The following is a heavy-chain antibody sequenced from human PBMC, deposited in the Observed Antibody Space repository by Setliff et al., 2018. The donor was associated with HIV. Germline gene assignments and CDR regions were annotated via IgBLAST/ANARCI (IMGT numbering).Heavy chain of an antibody. CDR2: IYYTGTT. CDR1: GASIPGYY. Sequence: SETLSLTCTVSGASIPGYYWSWIRQPPGKGLEWIGYIYYTGTTNYNPSFKSRVTISLDTSKTQFSLKLSSVTAADTAVYYCARGQPQGGGTYWSAFDIWGQGTMVTVSS. CDR3: ARGQPQGGGTYWSAFDI. V-gene: IGHV4-59*01. J-gene: IGHJ3*02. D-gene: IGHD1-26*01.